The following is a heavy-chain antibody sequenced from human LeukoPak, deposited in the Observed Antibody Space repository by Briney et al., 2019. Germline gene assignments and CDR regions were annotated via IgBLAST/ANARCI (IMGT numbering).Heavy chain of an antibody. CDR2: IYYSGSA. Sequence: SETLSLTCAVSGYSISSSNWWGWIRQPPGKGLEWIGYIYYSGSAYYNPSLKSRVTMSVDTSKNQFSLKLSSVTAVDTAVYYCARVRDSGSYYGPSAPSDYWGQGTLVTVSS. D-gene: IGHD1-26*01. CDR1: GYSISSSNW. J-gene: IGHJ4*02. CDR3: ARVRDSGSYYGPSAPSDY. V-gene: IGHV4-28*03.